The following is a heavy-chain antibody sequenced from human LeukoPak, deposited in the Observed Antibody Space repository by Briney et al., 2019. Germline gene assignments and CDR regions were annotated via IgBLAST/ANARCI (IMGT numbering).Heavy chain of an antibody. CDR1: GFTLSNYW. CDR2: INQGESEK. J-gene: IGHJ4*02. V-gene: IGHV3-7*01. Sequence: SGGSLRLSCTAYGFTLSNYWMSWVRQAPGKGLEWVANINQGESEKYYVDSVKGRFTISRDNAKNSLYLQMNSLRAEDTAVYYCAREGDKFWSGYYPDYWGQGTLVTVSS. D-gene: IGHD3-3*01. CDR3: AREGDKFWSGYYPDY.